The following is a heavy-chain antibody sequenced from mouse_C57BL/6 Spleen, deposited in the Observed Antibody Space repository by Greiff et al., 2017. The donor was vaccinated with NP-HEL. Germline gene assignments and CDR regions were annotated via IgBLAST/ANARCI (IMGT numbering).Heavy chain of an antibody. CDR2: IYPRDGST. V-gene: IGHV1-85*01. D-gene: IGHD2-3*01. CDR3: TRGDDGYDWYIDV. J-gene: IGHJ1*03. CDR1: GYTFTSYD. Sequence: QVQLKESGPELVKPGASVKLSCKASGYTFTSYDINWVKQRPGQGLEWIGWIYPRDGSTKYNEKFTGKATLTDDTSSSTAYMELHSLTSEDSAVYFSTRGDDGYDWYIDVWGTGTTVTVSS.